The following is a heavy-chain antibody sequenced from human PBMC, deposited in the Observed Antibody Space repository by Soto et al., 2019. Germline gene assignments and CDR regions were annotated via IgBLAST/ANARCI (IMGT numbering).Heavy chain of an antibody. Sequence: GGSLRLSCAASGFTFSSYSMNWVRQAPGKGLEWVSSISSSRSYIYYADSVKGRFTISRDNAKNSLYLQMNSLRAEDTAVYYCARDLRLWCTFDYWGQGTLVTVSS. V-gene: IGHV3-21*01. CDR3: ARDLRLWCTFDY. CDR1: GFTFSSYS. CDR2: ISSSRSYI. J-gene: IGHJ4*02. D-gene: IGHD2-8*01.